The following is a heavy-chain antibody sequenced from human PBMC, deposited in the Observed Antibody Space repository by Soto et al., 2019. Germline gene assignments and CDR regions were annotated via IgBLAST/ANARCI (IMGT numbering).Heavy chain of an antibody. Sequence: PGGSLRLSCAASGFTFSSYSMNWVRQAPGKGLEWVSYISSSSSTIYYADSVKGRFTISRDNAKNSLYLQMNSLRDEDTAVYYCARGSEDLHAKKYFDYWGQGTLVTVSS. V-gene: IGHV3-48*02. CDR1: GFTFSSYS. CDR2: ISSSSSTI. J-gene: IGHJ4*02. CDR3: ARGSEDLHAKKYFDY.